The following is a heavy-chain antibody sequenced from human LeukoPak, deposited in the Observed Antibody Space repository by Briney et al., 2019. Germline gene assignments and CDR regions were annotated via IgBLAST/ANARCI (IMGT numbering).Heavy chain of an antibody. J-gene: IGHJ3*02. CDR3: ARCISGSYRVGAFDI. CDR1: GFTFSSYG. Sequence: PGGSLRLSCAASGFTFSSYGMHWVRQAPGKGLEWVAVISYDGSNKYYADSVKGRFTISRDNSKNTLYLQMNSLRAEDTAVYYCARCISGSYRVGAFDIWGQGTMVTVSS. D-gene: IGHD1-26*01. V-gene: IGHV3-30*03. CDR2: ISYDGSNK.